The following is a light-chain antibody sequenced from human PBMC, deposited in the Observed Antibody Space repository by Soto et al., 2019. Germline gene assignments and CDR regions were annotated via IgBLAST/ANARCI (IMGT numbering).Light chain of an antibody. CDR1: NVGRHE. CDR3: QSYDSSLSAYV. CDR2: TTS. Sequence: QSVVTQPPSVSGTPGQGVIISCSNVGRHEVSWYQQVPGMAPKLLIHTTSQRPSGVPDRFSASKSGTSASLAIAGLQAEDEADYHCQSYDSSLSAYVFGPGTKLTVL. J-gene: IGLJ1*01. V-gene: IGLV1-40*02.